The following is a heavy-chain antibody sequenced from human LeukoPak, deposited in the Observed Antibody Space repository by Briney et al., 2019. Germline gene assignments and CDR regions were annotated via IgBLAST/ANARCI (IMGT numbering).Heavy chain of an antibody. CDR1: GFAFSRLA. V-gene: IGHV3-23*01. D-gene: IGHD3-22*01. Sequence: GSLRLSCAASGFAFSRLAMSWVRQAPGKGLEWVATISASGAYYADPVKGRFTISRDNSKNTLCLQMNSLRAEDTAVYYCARDLYCDSSGPVYYFDYWGQGTLVTVSS. CDR2: ISASGA. J-gene: IGHJ4*02. CDR3: ARDLYCDSSGPVYYFDY.